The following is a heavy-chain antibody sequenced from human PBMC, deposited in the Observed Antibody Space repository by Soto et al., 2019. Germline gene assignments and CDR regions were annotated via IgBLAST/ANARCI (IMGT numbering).Heavy chain of an antibody. V-gene: IGHV1-69*01. CDR2: IIPIFGTA. CDR3: XGXXXVXXAXXXXSNY. Sequence: QVQLVQSGAEVKKPGSSVKVSCKASGGTFSSYAISWVRQAPGQGLEWMGGIIPIFGTANYAQKFQGRVTITADESTSTAYMELSSLRSEDXAVXXXXGXXXVXXAXXXXSNYXGXGTLVTVSS. CDR1: GGTFSSYA. J-gene: IGHJ4*02.